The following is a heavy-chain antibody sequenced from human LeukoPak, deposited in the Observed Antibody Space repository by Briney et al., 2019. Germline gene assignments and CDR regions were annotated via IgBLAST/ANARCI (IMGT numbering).Heavy chain of an antibody. CDR2: IYHSGST. V-gene: IGHV4-38-2*02. J-gene: IGHJ3*02. CDR1: GYSISSGYY. CDR3: ARDQIAAAGSAFDI. Sequence: SETLSLTCTVSGYSISSGYYWGWIRQPPGKGLEWIGSIYHSGSTYYNPSLKSRVTISVDTSKNQFSLKLSSVTAADTAVYYCARDQIAAAGSAFDIWGQGTMVTVSS. D-gene: IGHD6-13*01.